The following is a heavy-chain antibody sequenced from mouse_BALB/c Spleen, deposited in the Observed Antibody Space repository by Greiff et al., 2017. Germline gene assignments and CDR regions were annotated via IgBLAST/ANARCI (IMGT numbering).Heavy chain of an antibody. CDR2: IRNKANGYTT. J-gene: IGHJ3*01. V-gene: IGHV7-3*02. CDR1: GFTFTDYY. CDR3: ARDVYYVSNPFAY. Sequence: EVMLVESGGGLVQPGGSLRLSCATSGFTFTDYYMSWVRQPPGKALEWLGFIRNKANGYTTEYSASVKGRFTISRDNSQSILYLQMNTLRAEDSATYYCARDVYYVSNPFAYWGQGTLVTVSA. D-gene: IGHD1-1*01.